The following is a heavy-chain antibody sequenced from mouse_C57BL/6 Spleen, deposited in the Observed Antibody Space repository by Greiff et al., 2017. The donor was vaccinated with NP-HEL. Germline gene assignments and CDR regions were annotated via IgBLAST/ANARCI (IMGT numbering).Heavy chain of an antibody. CDR3: CVLGGTYYYGSSSAWFAY. CDR2: IDPSDSYT. V-gene: IGHV1-50*01. Sequence: QVQLQQSGAELVKPGASVKLSCKASGYTFTSYWMQWVKQRPGQGLEWIGEIDPSDSYTNYNQKFKGKATLTVDTSSSTAYMQLSSLTSEDSAVYYCCVLGGTYYYGSSSAWFAYWGQGTLVTVSA. J-gene: IGHJ3*01. D-gene: IGHD1-1*01. CDR1: GYTFTSYW.